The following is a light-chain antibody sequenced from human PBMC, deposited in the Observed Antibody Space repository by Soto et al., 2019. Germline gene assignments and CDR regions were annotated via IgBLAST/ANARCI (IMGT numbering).Light chain of an antibody. CDR3: SSYTSSSTDV. J-gene: IGLJ1*01. CDR1: SSDVGTYKY. V-gene: IGLV2-14*01. CDR2: EVS. Sequence: QSALTQPASVSGSPGQSITISCTGTSSDVGTYKYVSWYQQLPGKAPKLMIYEVSNRPSGVSNRFSGSKSGNTASLTISELQAEDEADYYCSSYTSSSTDVFGTGTKVTVL.